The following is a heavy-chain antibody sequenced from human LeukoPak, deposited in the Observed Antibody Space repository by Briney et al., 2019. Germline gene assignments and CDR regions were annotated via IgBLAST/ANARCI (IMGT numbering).Heavy chain of an antibody. CDR1: GFALSSYA. D-gene: IGHD6-19*01. Sequence: GGSLRLSCAASGFALSSYAMSWVRQAPGKGLEWVSATSSSDAGTYHADSVKGRFTISRDNSKNTLYLQMNSLRAEGTAVYYCARDDSSGWYHYMDVWGKGTTVTISS. CDR3: ARDDSSGWYHYMDV. V-gene: IGHV3-23*01. CDR2: TSSSDAGT. J-gene: IGHJ6*03.